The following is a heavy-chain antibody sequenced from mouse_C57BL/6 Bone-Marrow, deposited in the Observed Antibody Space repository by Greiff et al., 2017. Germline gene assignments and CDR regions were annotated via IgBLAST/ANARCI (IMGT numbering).Heavy chain of an antibody. CDR3: TTWGDYGFDY. Sequence: VQLKESGAELVRPGASVKLSCTASGFNINDDYMHWVKQRPEQGLEWIGWIDPENGDTEYASKFQGKATITADTSSNTAYLQLSSLTSEDTAVYYCTTWGDYGFDYWGQGTTLTVSS. CDR2: IDPENGDT. V-gene: IGHV14-4*01. J-gene: IGHJ2*01. CDR1: GFNINDDY. D-gene: IGHD2-4*01.